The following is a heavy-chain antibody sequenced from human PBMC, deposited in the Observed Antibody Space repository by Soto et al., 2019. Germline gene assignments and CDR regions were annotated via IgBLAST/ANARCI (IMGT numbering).Heavy chain of an antibody. CDR3: ARDQARITIFGVVIY. CDR1: GFTFSSYA. J-gene: IGHJ4*02. CDR2: ISYDGSNK. Sequence: LRLSCAASGFTFSSYAMHWVRQAPGKGLEWVAVISYDGSNKYYADSVKGRFTISRDNSKNTLYLQMNSLRAEDTAVYYCARDQARITIFGVVIYWGQGTLVTVSS. D-gene: IGHD3-3*01. V-gene: IGHV3-30-3*01.